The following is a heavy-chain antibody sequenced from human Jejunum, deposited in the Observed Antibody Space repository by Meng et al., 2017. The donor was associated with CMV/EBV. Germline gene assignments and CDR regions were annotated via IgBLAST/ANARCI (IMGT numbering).Heavy chain of an antibody. CDR2: IYSSGVP. CDR1: GSSISRYY. D-gene: IGHD1-1*01. V-gene: IGHV4-59*01. CDR3: ARFSATGAYYLGMDV. Sequence: SGSSISRYYWTGSRQPPGKGLEWIASIYSSGVPNSNPALESRVTISVDTSKNLFSLNLRSLTAADTAVYYCARFSATGAYYLGMDVWGQGTTVTVSS. J-gene: IGHJ6*02.